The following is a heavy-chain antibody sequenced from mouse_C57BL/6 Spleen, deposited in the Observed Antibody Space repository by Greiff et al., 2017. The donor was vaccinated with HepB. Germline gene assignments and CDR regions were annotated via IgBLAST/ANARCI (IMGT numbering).Heavy chain of an antibody. CDR3: TRDWGYPFAY. V-gene: IGHV5-9-1*02. D-gene: IGHD2-2*01. CDR2: ISSGGDYI. CDR1: GFTFSSYA. J-gene: IGHJ3*01. Sequence: EVKLMESGEGLVKPGGSLKLSCAASGFTFSSYAMSWVRQTPEKRLEWVAYISSGGDYIYYADTVKGRFTISSDNARNTLYLQMSSLKSEDTAMYYCTRDWGYPFAYWGQGTLVTVSA.